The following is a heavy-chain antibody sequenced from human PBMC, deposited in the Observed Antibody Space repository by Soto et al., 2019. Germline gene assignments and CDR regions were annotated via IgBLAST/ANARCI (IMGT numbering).Heavy chain of an antibody. CDR2: MTPESGVI. CDR1: GYTFTDYH. D-gene: IGHD1-26*01. J-gene: IGHJ4*02. Sequence: QVHLVQSGAEVTRPGDSVKVSCKASGYTFTDYHIHWVRQAPGQGLEWMGRMTPESGVIYYSSKFRGRVTLTRDTSITTAYMALTTLRVVDTAVYCCARAPIWGPTGDLDYWGQGPLATVST. CDR3: ARAPIWGPTGDLDY. V-gene: IGHV1-2*02.